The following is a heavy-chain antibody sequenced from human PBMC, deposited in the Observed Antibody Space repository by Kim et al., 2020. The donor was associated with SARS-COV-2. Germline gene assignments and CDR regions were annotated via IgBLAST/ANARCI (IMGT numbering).Heavy chain of an antibody. CDR3: ARDAAVQGIQAATHDY. Sequence: SVKGRFTISRDNAKNSLYLKMNSLRAEDTAVYYCARDAAVQGIQAATHDYWGQGTLVTVSS. D-gene: IGHD2-15*01. V-gene: IGHV3-11*06. J-gene: IGHJ4*02.